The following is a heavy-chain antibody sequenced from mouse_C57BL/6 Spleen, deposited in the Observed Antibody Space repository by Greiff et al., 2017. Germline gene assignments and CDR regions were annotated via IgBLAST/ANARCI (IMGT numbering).Heavy chain of an antibody. Sequence: QVQLQQSGAELARPGASVKMSCKASGYTFTSYTMHWLKQRHGQGLEWIGYINPSSGYTKYNQKFKDKATLTADKSSSTAYMQLSSLTSEDSAVYYCAGGYGSSYDYWGQGTTLTVSS. J-gene: IGHJ2*01. CDR2: INPSSGYT. V-gene: IGHV1-4*01. D-gene: IGHD1-1*01. CDR1: GYTFTSYT. CDR3: AGGYGSSYDY.